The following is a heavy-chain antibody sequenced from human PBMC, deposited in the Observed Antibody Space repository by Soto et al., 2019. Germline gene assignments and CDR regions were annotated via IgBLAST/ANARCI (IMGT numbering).Heavy chain of an antibody. Sequence: GGSPRLSCAASGFTFSSYAMHWVRQAPGKGLEYVSAISSNGGSTYYANSLKGRFTISRDNSKNTLYLQMGSLRAEDMAVYYCARDKDDYIWGSYRLRGFDYWGQGTLVTVSS. J-gene: IGHJ4*02. V-gene: IGHV3-64*01. CDR2: ISSNGGST. CDR3: ARDKDDYIWGSYRLRGFDY. D-gene: IGHD3-16*02. CDR1: GFTFSSYA.